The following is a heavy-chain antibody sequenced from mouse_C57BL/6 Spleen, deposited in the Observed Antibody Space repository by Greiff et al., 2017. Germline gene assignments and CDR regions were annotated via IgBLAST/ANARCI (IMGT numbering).Heavy chain of an antibody. D-gene: IGHD2-5*01. Sequence: VKLVESGGDLVKPGGSLKLSCAASGFTFSSYGMSWVRQTPDKRLEWVATISSGGSYTYYPDSVKGRFTISRDNAKNTLYLQMSSLKSEDTAMYYCARRSNYGFAYWGQGTLVTVSA. CDR2: ISSGGSYT. J-gene: IGHJ3*01. V-gene: IGHV5-6*02. CDR3: ARRSNYGFAY. CDR1: GFTFSSYG.